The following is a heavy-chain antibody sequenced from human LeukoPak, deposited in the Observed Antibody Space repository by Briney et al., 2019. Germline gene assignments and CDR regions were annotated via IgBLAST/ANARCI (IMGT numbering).Heavy chain of an antibody. J-gene: IGHJ4*02. V-gene: IGHV1-2*02. CDR2: INPDSGGT. CDR3: ARNKEGKSLDY. Sequence: GASVKVSCKAFGYTFTGYYIHWVRQAPGQGLEWMGWINPDSGGTNYAQKFQGRVTMTRDTSISTAYMELSRLRFDDTAVYYCARNKEGKSLDYWGQGTLVTVSS. CDR1: GYTFTGYY.